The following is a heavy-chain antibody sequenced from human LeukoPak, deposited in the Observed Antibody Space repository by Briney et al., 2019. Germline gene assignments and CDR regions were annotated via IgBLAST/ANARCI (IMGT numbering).Heavy chain of an antibody. D-gene: IGHD1-26*01. CDR2: IYYSGST. V-gene: IGHV4-59*01. J-gene: IGHJ3*02. Sequence: SETLSLTCTVSGGSISSYYWSWIRQPPGKGPEWIGYIYYSGSTNYNPSLKSRVTISVDTSKNQFSLKLSSVTAADTAVYYCARDRGGSYFFDAFDIWGQGTMVTVSS. CDR1: GGSISSYY. CDR3: ARDRGGSYFFDAFDI.